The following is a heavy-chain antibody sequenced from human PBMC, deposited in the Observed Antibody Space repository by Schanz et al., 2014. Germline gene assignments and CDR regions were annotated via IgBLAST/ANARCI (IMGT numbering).Heavy chain of an antibody. Sequence: QVPLVQSGSEVKQPGSSVKVSCTASGGTFSSYAFSWLRQAPGQGLEWMGRFVPRLRVALYAQNFRGRVTITADSSTNTAYLEGSSLRFEDTAMYYCATTPQVEKDPLTGYLAFDSWGLGTLVTVSS. J-gene: IGHJ4*02. CDR3: ATTPQVEKDPLTGYLAFDS. D-gene: IGHD3-9*01. V-gene: IGHV1-69*04. CDR1: GGTFSSYA. CDR2: FVPRLRVA.